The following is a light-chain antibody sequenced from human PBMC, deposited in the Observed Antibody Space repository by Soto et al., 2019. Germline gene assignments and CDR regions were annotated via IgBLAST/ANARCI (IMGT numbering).Light chain of an antibody. CDR2: AAS. V-gene: IGKV1-27*01. Sequence: DIQMTQSPSSLSASVRARVTITCRASQGITNYLAWYQQKPGKVPKLLIYAASSLQSGVPSRFSGSGSGTDFTLTISSLQPEDVATYYCQKYNSARWTFGQGTKVDIK. J-gene: IGKJ1*01. CDR3: QKYNSARWT. CDR1: QGITNY.